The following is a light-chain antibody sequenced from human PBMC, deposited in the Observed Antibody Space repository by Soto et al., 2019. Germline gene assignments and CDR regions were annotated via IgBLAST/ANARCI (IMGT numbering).Light chain of an antibody. Sequence: DTQMTQSPSSLPASVGDRVTITCRASQTVAKSLNWYQQKPGKAPDLLIYATSHLHSEVPSRFSGSGSGTDFTLTINSLQPEDFATYYCQQVYRMPPTFGYGTKVDIK. V-gene: IGKV1-39*01. CDR2: ATS. J-gene: IGKJ1*01. CDR1: QTVAKS. CDR3: QQVYRMPPT.